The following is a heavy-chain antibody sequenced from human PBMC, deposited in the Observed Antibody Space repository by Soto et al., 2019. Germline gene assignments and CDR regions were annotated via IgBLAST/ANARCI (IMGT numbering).Heavy chain of an antibody. Sequence: PQQDLSDPWTCSAGQLRSCCYYGGRILQQTGKGLEGIGSIYYSGSTYYNPSLKSRVTISVDTSKNQFSLKLSSVTAADTAVYYCARVTMVRGHYYYGMDVWGQGTKVT. CDR2: IYYSGST. J-gene: IGHJ6*02. D-gene: IGHD3-10*01. CDR1: AGQLRSCCYY. V-gene: IGHV4-39*01. CDR3: ARVTMVRGHYYYGMDV.